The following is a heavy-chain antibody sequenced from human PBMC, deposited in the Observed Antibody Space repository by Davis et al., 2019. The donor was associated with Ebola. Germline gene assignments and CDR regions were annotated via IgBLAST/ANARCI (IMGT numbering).Heavy chain of an antibody. V-gene: IGHV3-33*06. CDR2: IWYDGSNK. CDR3: AKDLLAVRGVIYDY. J-gene: IGHJ4*02. Sequence: GESLKISCAASGFTFSSYGMHWVRQAPGKGLEWVAVIWYDGSNKYYADSVKGRFTISRDNSKNTLYLQMNSLRAEDTAVYYCAKDLLAVRGVIYDYWGQGTLVTVSS. CDR1: GFTFSSYG. D-gene: IGHD3-10*01.